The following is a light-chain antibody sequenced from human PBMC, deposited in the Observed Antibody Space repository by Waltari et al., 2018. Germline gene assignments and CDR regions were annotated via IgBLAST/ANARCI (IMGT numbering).Light chain of an antibody. CDR3: QKYERLPAT. V-gene: IGKV3-20*01. Sequence: EIVLTQSPGTLSLSPGERATLSCRASQSVGRALVWYQQKPGQAPRLLIYDTSTRAAGTPDRFSGSGFGTDFSLTISRLEPEDFVVYYCQKYERLPATFGQGTKVEIK. J-gene: IGKJ1*01. CDR1: QSVGRA. CDR2: DTS.